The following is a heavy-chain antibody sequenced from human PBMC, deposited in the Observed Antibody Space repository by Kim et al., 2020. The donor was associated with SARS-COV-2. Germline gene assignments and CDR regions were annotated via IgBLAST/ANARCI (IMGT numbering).Heavy chain of an antibody. D-gene: IGHD6-6*01. CDR1: GFTFSSYS. Sequence: GGSLRLSCAASGFTFSSYSMNWVRQAPGKGLEWVSYISSSSSTIYYADSVKGRFTISRDNAKNSLYLQMNSLRDEDTAVYYCASLQYSSSSGDDWGQGTLVTVSS. CDR3: ASLQYSSSSGDD. V-gene: IGHV3-48*02. CDR2: ISSSSSTI. J-gene: IGHJ4*02.